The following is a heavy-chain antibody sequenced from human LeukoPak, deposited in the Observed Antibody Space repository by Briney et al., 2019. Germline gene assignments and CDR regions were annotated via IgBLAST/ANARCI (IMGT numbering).Heavy chain of an antibody. V-gene: IGHV3-21*01. CDR2: ISSSSSYI. CDR1: GFTFSSYS. CDR3: ARDLGRYCSSTSCSIDAFDI. Sequence: GGSLRLSCAASGFTFSSYSMNWVRQAPGKGLEWVSSISSSSSYIYYADSVKGRFTISRDNAKNSLYLQMNSLRAEDTAVYYCARDLGRYCSSTSCSIDAFDIWGQGTMVTVSS. J-gene: IGHJ3*02. D-gene: IGHD2-2*01.